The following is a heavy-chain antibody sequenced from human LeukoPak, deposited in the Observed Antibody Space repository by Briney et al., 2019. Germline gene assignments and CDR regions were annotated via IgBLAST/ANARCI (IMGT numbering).Heavy chain of an antibody. Sequence: ASVKVSCKASGYTFSNYGISWVRQAPGQGLEWMGWISPYNGNTNYAQKLQGRVTMTTDTSTSTAYMELRSLRSDGTAVYYCARGWLQPYWYFDLWGRGTLVTVSS. CDR2: ISPYNGNT. D-gene: IGHD5-24*01. V-gene: IGHV1-18*01. CDR1: GYTFSNYG. CDR3: ARGWLQPYWYFDL. J-gene: IGHJ2*01.